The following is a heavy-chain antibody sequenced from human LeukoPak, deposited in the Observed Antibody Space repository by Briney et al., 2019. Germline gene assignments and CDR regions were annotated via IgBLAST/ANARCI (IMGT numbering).Heavy chain of an antibody. CDR1: GGSISSFY. J-gene: IGHJ6*03. CDR2: ISDSGST. CDR3: ARVIMSSLYYYYMDV. Sequence: SETLSLTCTVSGGSISSFYWSWIRQPPGKGLEWIGYISDSGSTNYNPSLKSRVTISVDTSKNKFCLKLSSVTAADTAVYYCARVIMSSLYYYYMDVWGKGTTVTVSS. V-gene: IGHV4-59*01. D-gene: IGHD3-3*01.